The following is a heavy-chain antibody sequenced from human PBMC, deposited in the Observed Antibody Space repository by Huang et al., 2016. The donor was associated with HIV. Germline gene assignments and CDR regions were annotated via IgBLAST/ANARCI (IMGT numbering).Heavy chain of an antibody. V-gene: IGHV4-34*01. CDR2: INHSGST. CDR1: CGSFSGYS. J-gene: IGHJ5*02. D-gene: IGHD3-16*01. CDR3: AREVMISFGGPFDP. Sequence: QVQLQQWGAGLLKPSETLSLTCAVYCGSFSGYSWNWIRQSPGKGLEWIGQINHSGSTDYNPSLKSRVTISIDTSKNQFSLKLNSVTAADTAIYYCAREVMISFGGPFDPWGHGNLVTVSS.